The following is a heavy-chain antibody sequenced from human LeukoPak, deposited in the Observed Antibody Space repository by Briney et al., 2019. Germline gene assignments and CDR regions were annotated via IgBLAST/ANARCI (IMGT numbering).Heavy chain of an antibody. D-gene: IGHD4-17*01. V-gene: IGHV3-21*01. CDR2: ISSSSSYI. CDR1: GFTFSSYS. J-gene: IGHJ6*03. CDR3: AREENGDFPYYYYYMDV. Sequence: PGGSLRLSCAASGFTFSSYSMNWVRQAPGKGLEWVSSISSSSSYIYYADSVKGRFTISRDNAKNSQYLQMNSLRAEDTAVYYCAREENGDFPYYYYYMDVWGKGTTVTVSS.